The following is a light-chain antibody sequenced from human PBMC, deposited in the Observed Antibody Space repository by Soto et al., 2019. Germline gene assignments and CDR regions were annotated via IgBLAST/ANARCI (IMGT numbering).Light chain of an antibody. CDR1: QGISSS. CDR3: QQHNTYPHT. Sequence: DIQLTQSPSFLSASVGDRVTITCRASQGISSSLAWFQQKPGKAPKLLIYAASTLQSRVPSRFSGSGSGTDFPLTISSMQPEDFATYYCQQHNTYPHTFGQGTKLEIK. CDR2: AAS. J-gene: IGKJ2*01. V-gene: IGKV1-9*01.